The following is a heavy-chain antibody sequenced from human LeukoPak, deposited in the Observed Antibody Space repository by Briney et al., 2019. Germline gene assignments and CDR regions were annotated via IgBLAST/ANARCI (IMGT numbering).Heavy chain of an antibody. CDR3: ARHQPARYNWFDP. CDR2: IFYSGST. CDR1: GGSISSYY. D-gene: IGHD1-14*01. V-gene: IGHV4-59*08. J-gene: IGHJ5*02. Sequence: SETLSLTCTVSGGSISSYYWSWIRHPPGKGLEWIGYIFYSGSTNYNPSLKSRVTISVDTSKNQISLKLCSVTAAGTAVYYCARHQPARYNWFDPWGQGTLVTVSS.